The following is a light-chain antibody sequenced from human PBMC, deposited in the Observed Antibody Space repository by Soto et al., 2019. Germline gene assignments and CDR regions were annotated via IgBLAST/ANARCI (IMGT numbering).Light chain of an antibody. J-gene: IGKJ2*01. CDR1: QSIRNY. Sequence: DIQMTQSPSSLSASVGDRVTVTCRASQSIRNYLNWYQQKPGKAPKLLIYAASSLKSGVPSRFSGSGSGTDFTLPIISLQPEDFAAYYCQQSYVYPHTFGQGTKLQ. CDR3: QQSYVYPHT. V-gene: IGKV1-39*01. CDR2: AAS.